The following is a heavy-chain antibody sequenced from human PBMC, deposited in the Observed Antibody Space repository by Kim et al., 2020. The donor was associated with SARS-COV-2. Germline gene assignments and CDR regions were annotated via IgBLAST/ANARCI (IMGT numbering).Heavy chain of an antibody. CDR1: GFTFSNAW. V-gene: IGHV3-15*01. Sequence: GGSLRLSCAASGFTFSNAWMSWVRQAPGKGLEWVGRIKSKTDGGTTDYAAPVKGRFTISRDDSKNTLYLQMNSLKTEDTAVYYCQYYYDSSGYYNYPPNFDYWGQGTLVTVSS. CDR2: IKSKTDGGTT. J-gene: IGHJ4*02. CDR3: QYYYDSSGYYNYPPNFDY. D-gene: IGHD3-22*01.